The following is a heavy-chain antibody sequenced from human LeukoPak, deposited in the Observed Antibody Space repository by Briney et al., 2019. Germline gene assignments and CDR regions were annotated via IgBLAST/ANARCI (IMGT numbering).Heavy chain of an antibody. CDR3: VRTVCVNGTCYSYYDP. V-gene: IGHV5-51*01. CDR1: GHKFFNYW. Sequence: GDPLNISCKGSGHKFFNYWIGWVRQKPGSGLEWMGIIYPGDSDTIYSPSFQAHVTLSADKSITTAYLQWSSLNSSHTAMYSCVRTVCVNGTCYSYYDPWGQGTMVTVSS. D-gene: IGHD2-21*02. J-gene: IGHJ5*02. CDR2: IYPGDSDT.